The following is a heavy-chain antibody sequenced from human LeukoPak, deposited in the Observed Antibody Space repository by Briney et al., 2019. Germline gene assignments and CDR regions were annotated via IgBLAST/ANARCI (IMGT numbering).Heavy chain of an antibody. J-gene: IGHJ4*02. D-gene: IGHD1-26*01. V-gene: IGHV3-23*01. CDR3: AKARQRYSGSLNYFDY. CDR2: ISGSGGST. CDR1: GFTFSSYA. Sequence: GGSLRLSCAASGFTFSSYAMSWVRQAPGKGLEWVSAISGSGGSTYYADSVKGRFTISRDNAKNSLYLQMNSLRAEDMALYYCAKARQRYSGSLNYFDYWGQGTLVTVSS.